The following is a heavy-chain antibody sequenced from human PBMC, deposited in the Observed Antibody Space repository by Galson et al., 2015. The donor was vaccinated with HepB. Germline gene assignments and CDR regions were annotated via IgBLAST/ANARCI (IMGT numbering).Heavy chain of an antibody. Sequence: SVKVSCKVSGDTFSDVAVSWVRQAPGQGLEWMGGIIPVFPTTEYARKFQGRVTITADESATTAYMELTHLRSDDTAVYFCARAVTNGGRTPSPDSYFYHGMNVWGQGTTVTVSS. CDR2: IIPVFPTT. D-gene: IGHD2-8*01. CDR1: GDTFSDVA. CDR3: ARAVTNGGRTPSPDSYFYHGMNV. V-gene: IGHV1-69*13. J-gene: IGHJ6*02.